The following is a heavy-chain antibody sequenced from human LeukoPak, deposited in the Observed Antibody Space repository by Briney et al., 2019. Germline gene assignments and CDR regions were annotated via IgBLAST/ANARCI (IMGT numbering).Heavy chain of an antibody. V-gene: IGHV3-23*01. Sequence: PGASLRLSCAASGFTFSSYAMSWVRQALGKGLEWVSAISGSGGSTYYADSVKGRFTISRDNSKNTLYLQMNSLRAEDTAVYYCAKLGRTVVTRGYFDYWGQGTLVTVSS. J-gene: IGHJ4*02. CDR1: GFTFSSYA. D-gene: IGHD4-23*01. CDR2: ISGSGGST. CDR3: AKLGRTVVTRGYFDY.